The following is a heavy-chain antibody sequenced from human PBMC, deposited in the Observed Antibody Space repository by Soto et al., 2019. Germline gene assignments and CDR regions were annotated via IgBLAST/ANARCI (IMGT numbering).Heavy chain of an antibody. D-gene: IGHD2-2*01. CDR1: GFTFSDYY. CDR2: ISSSSSYT. J-gene: IGHJ6*02. V-gene: IGHV3-11*05. CDR3: ASWGPAAMPRYYYGMDV. Sequence: QVQLVESGGGLVKPGGSLRLSCAASGFTFSDYYMSWIRQAPGKGLEWVSYISSSSSYTNYADSVKGRFTISRDNAKNXRYLQMTSLRDEDTAVYYCASWGPAAMPRYYYGMDVWGPGTTVTVSS.